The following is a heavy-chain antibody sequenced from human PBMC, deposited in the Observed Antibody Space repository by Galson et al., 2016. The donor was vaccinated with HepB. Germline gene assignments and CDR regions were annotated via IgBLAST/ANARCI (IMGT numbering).Heavy chain of an antibody. CDR1: GGLISSGGYY. CDR2: TYLSGTT. V-gene: IGHV4-31*03. J-gene: IGHJ4*02. Sequence: TLSPTCTVSGGLISSGGYYWSWIRQHPGTGSERIGYTYLSGTTHYNPSLKSRVTMSVATSKNQFSLELSSVTAADTAVYYCASNWKYYFDYWGQGALVTVSS. D-gene: IGHD1-20*01. CDR3: ASNWKYYFDY.